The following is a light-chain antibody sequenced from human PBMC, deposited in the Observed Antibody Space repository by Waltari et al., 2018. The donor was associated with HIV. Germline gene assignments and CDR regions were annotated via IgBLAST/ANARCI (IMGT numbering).Light chain of an antibody. CDR2: EVS. CDR1: QSLLYSVGKTY. Sequence: DIVMTQRPLSLFVTPGQLASIPCKSSQSLLYSVGKTYLFWYVQKPGQSPQLLMYEVSNRFSGVPGRFSGSGSGSYFTLTISRVEADDVGLYFCMQSIQLPPTFGQGTKLEI. J-gene: IGKJ1*01. CDR3: MQSIQLPPT. V-gene: IGKV2D-29*02.